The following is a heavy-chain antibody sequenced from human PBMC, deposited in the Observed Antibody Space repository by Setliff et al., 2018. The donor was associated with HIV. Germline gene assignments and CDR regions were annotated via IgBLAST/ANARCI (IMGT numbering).Heavy chain of an antibody. J-gene: IGHJ6*02. CDR3: ARDYCGGDCYFPYYYYGMDV. CDR2: INPNSGST. Sequence: RASVKVSCKASGYTFTIYYMHWVRQAPGQGLEWIGIINPNSGSTSYAQNFQGRVTMTRDTSTSTVYMELSGLRSEDTAVYYCARDYCGGDCYFPYYYYGMDVWGQGTTVTVS. CDR1: GYTFTIYY. D-gene: IGHD2-21*02. V-gene: IGHV1-46*01.